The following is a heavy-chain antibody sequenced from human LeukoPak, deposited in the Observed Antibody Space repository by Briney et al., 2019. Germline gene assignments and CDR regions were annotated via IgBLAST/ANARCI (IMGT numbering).Heavy chain of an antibody. J-gene: IGHJ4*02. D-gene: IGHD3-10*01. V-gene: IGHV3-23*01. CDR2: ISGCGGST. CDR1: GFTVSSYA. Sequence: PGGSLRLSCAASGFTVSSYAMGCVRQAPGKGLGWVSAISGCGGSTYYADSVKGRFTISRDNAKDSLNLQMNSLRVEDTAVYYCARDRGWADLDWGQGTLVTVCS. CDR3: ARDRGWADLD.